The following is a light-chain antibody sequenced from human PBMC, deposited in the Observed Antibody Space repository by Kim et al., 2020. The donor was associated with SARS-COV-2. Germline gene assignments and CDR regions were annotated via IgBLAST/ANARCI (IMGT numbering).Light chain of an antibody. CDR3: QHTYSTPHT. V-gene: IGKV1-39*01. Sequence: ASVGDRVTIPCRASQSISSYLNWYQHKPGKAPNLLIYAASSLKSGVPSRFSGGGSGTDFTLTISTLQPEDFATYYCQHTYSTPHTFGGGTKVDIK. CDR1: QSISSY. CDR2: AAS. J-gene: IGKJ4*01.